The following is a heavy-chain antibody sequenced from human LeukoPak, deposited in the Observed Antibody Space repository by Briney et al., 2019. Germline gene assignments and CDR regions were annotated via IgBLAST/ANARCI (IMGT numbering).Heavy chain of an antibody. CDR3: ARDPLGYDSSGYYRYFDY. D-gene: IGHD3-22*01. J-gene: IGHJ4*02. CDR2: IYYSGST. Sequence: RPSETLSLTCTVSGGSISSGDYYWSWIRQPPGKGLEWIGYIYYSGSTYYNPSLKSRVTISVDTSKNQFSLKLSSVTAADTAVYYCARDPLGYDSSGYYRYFDYWGQGTLVTVSS. CDR1: GGSISSGDYY. V-gene: IGHV4-30-4*08.